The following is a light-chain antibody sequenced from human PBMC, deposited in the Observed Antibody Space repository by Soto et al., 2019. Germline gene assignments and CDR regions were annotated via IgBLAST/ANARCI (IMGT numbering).Light chain of an antibody. V-gene: IGLV1-40*01. Sequence: QAVVTQPPSVSGAPGQRVTISCTGSSSNIGAGYDVHWYQQLPGTAPHLLIYGNSNRPSGVPDRFSGSKSGTSASLAITGLEDEDEADYYCQSYNSSLRGWVFGGGTKLTVL. J-gene: IGLJ3*02. CDR3: QSYNSSLRGWV. CDR1: SSNIGAGYD. CDR2: GNS.